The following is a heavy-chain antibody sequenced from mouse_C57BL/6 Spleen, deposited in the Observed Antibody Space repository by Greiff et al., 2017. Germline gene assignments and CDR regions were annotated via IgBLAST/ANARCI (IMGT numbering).Heavy chain of an antibody. J-gene: IGHJ4*01. CDR3: ARKVAGDYDYDYYAMDY. CDR2: IYPGSGST. Sequence: QVQLQQPGAELVKPGASVKMSCKASGYTFTSYWITWVKQRPGQGLEWIGDIYPGSGSTNYNEKFKSKATLTVDTSSSTAYMQLSSLTSEDSAVYYCARKVAGDYDYDYYAMDYWGQGTSVTVSS. D-gene: IGHD2-4*01. V-gene: IGHV1-55*01. CDR1: GYTFTSYW.